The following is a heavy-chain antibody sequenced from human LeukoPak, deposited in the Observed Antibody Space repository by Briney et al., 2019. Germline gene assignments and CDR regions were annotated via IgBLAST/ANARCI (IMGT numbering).Heavy chain of an antibody. CDR2: TYYRSKWFN. D-gene: IGHD5-12*01. V-gene: IGHV6-1*01. Sequence: SQTLSLTCAISGDSVSNNSAAWNWIRQSPSRGLEWLGRTYYRSKWFNEYAQSVKSRITINPATSKNQFSLQLNSVTPEDAAMYYCTRAGGPGGYDYSYWGQGTLVTVSS. CDR1: GDSVSNNSAA. CDR3: TRAGGPGGYDYSY. J-gene: IGHJ4*02.